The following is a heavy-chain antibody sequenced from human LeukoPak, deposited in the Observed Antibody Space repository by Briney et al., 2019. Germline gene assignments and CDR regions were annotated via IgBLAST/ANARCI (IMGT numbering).Heavy chain of an antibody. V-gene: IGHV1-2*02. J-gene: IGHJ5*02. D-gene: IGHD3-22*01. CDR2: INPNSGGT. Sequence: ASVKVSCKASGYTFTGYYMHWVRQAPGQGLEWMGWINPNSGGTNYAQKFQGRVTMTRDTSISTAYMELSRLRSDGTAVYYCARGTALTTMKVQPNWFDPWGQGTLVTVSS. CDR1: GYTFTGYY. CDR3: ARGTALTTMKVQPNWFDP.